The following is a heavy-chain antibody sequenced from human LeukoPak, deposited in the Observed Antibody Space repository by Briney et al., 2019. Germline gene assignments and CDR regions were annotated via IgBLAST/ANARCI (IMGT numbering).Heavy chain of an antibody. CDR2: IYPADSNS. D-gene: IGHD1-14*01. CDR1: GYSFTTYW. CDR3: ARRRTRPEAFDI. J-gene: IGHJ3*02. Sequence: GESLKISCRGSGYSFTTYWIGWVRQMPGKGLEWMGVIYPADSNSRYSPSFQGQITISADKSITTAYLHWSSLKASDTAMYYCARRRTRPEAFDIWGQGTIVTVSS. V-gene: IGHV5-51*01.